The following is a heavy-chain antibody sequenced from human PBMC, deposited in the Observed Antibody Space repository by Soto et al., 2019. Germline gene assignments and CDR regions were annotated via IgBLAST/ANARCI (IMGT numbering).Heavy chain of an antibody. CDR1: GGSISSYY. V-gene: IGHV4-59*01. J-gene: IGHJ6*03. CDR2: IYYSGST. Sequence: SETLSLTCTVSGGSISSYYWSWIRQPPGKGLEWIGYIYYSGSTNYNPSLKSRVTISVDTSKNQFSLKLSSVTAADTAVYYCAREAPYDFGAYYYYYYMDVWGKGTTVTVSS. CDR3: AREAPYDFGAYYYYYYMDV. D-gene: IGHD3-3*01.